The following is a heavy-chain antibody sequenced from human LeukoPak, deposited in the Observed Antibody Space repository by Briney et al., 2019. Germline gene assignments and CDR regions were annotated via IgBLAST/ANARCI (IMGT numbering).Heavy chain of an antibody. Sequence: GGSLRLSCEASGFPFGSYVMSWVRQAPGKGLEWIAYINHNAEMIFYPDFVKGRFTISRDNAKNSLYLQMNALRYEDTAIYYCARDHDWAFDLWGQGTLATVSS. CDR2: INHNAEMI. CDR3: ARDHDWAFDL. D-gene: IGHD3-9*01. V-gene: IGHV3-48*02. CDR1: GFPFGSYV. J-gene: IGHJ4*02.